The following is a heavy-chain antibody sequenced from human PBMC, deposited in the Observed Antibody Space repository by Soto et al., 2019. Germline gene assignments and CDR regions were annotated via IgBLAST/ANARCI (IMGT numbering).Heavy chain of an antibody. CDR1: GYSISSGYY. J-gene: IGHJ5*02. CDR2: IYHSGST. Sequence: SETLSLTCAVSGYSISSGYYWGWIRQPPGKGLEWIGSIYHSGSTYYNPSLKSRVTISVDTSKNQFSLKLSSVTAADTAVYYCARAGPGIAAAGSWFDPWGQGTLVNVS. D-gene: IGHD6-13*01. CDR3: ARAGPGIAAAGSWFDP. V-gene: IGHV4-38-2*01.